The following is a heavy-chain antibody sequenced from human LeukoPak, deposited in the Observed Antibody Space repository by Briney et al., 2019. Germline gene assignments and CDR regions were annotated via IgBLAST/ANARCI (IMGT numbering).Heavy chain of an antibody. CDR2: IYNSGST. CDR3: ARDFVRAEMATINAFDI. D-gene: IGHD5-24*01. V-gene: IGHV4-59*01. Sequence: SETLSLTCSASGGSISRAYRSWIRQPPGKGLEWIWHIYNSGSTNYNPSLESRVSISVDTSKNQFSLKLSSVTAADTAVYYCARDFVRAEMATINAFDIWGQGTMVTVSS. CDR1: GGSISRAY. J-gene: IGHJ3*02.